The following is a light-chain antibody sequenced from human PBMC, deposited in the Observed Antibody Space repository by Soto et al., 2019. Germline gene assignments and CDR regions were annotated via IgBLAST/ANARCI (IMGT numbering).Light chain of an antibody. CDR3: QQHGGYSWT. Sequence: DMQMTQSPSTLSASIGDRVIITCRASQSISTSLAWYQQKPGKPPNLLIYKASTLKSGVPSRFSGSGSGTDFPLTISSLQPDDLASYYCQQHGGYSWTFGQGTKVEI. J-gene: IGKJ1*01. CDR1: QSISTS. CDR2: KAS. V-gene: IGKV1-5*03.